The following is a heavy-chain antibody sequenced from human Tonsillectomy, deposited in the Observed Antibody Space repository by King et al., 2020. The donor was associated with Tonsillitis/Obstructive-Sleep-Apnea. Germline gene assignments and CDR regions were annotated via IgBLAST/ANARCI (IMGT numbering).Heavy chain of an antibody. CDR1: GFTFNTYG. V-gene: IGHV3-33*01. CDR3: TRVREHGLDV. J-gene: IGHJ6*02. CDR2: IWFDGTNK. Sequence: VQLVESGGGVVQPGRSLRLSCAASGFTFNTYGMHWVRQAPGKGLEWVAVIWFDGTNKYYADSVKGRFTISRDNSKNTVYLQMNSLIAEDTAVYYCTRVREHGLDVWGQGTTVTVSS.